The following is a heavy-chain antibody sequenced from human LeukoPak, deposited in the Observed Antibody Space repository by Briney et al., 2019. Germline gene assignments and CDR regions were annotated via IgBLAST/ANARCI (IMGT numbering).Heavy chain of an antibody. CDR3: ARTAVGYSYGFGVLYFDY. D-gene: IGHD5-18*01. V-gene: IGHV3-66*01. CDR2: IYSGGST. J-gene: IGHJ4*02. CDR1: GFTVSSNY. Sequence: GGSLRLSCAASGFTVSSNYMSWVRQAPGKGLEWVSVIYSGGSTYCADSVKGRFTISRDNSKNTLYLQMNSLRAEDTAVYYCARTAVGYSYGFGVLYFDYWGQGTLVTVSS.